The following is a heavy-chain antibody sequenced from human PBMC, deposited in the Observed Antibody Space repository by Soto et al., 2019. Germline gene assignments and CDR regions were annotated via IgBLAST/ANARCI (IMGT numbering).Heavy chain of an antibody. Sequence: EVQLVESGGGLIQPGGSLRLSCAASGFTVSSNYMSWVRQAPGKGLEWVSVIYSGGSTYYADSVKGRFTISRDNSKYTLYLQMNSLRAEDTAVYYCATTVAYDAFDIWGQGTMVTVSS. V-gene: IGHV3-53*01. CDR2: IYSGGST. CDR3: ATTVAYDAFDI. D-gene: IGHD2-15*01. CDR1: GFTVSSNY. J-gene: IGHJ3*02.